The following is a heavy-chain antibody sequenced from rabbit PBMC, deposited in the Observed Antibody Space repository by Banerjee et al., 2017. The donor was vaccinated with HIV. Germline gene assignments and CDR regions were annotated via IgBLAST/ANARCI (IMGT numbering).Heavy chain of an antibody. D-gene: IGHD4-1*01. CDR3: ARDLAGVIGWNFGL. J-gene: IGHJ4*01. CDR2: INYGGSA. CDR1: GFSFSYKYV. V-gene: IGHV1S45*01. Sequence: QEQLKETGGGLVQPGGSLTLSCKASGFSFSYKYVMCWVRQAPGKGLEWIGYINYGGSAFYASWAKGRFTISRTSSTTVALQMTSLTAADTATHFCARDLAGVIGWNFGLWGPGTLVTVS.